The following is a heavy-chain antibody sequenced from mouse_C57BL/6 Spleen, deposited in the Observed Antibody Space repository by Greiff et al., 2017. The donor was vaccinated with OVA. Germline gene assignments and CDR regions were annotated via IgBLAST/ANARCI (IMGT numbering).Heavy chain of an antibody. CDR1: GFTFSDYG. Sequence: EVHLVESGGGLVKPGGSLKLSCAASGFTFSDYGMHWVRQAPEKGLEWVAYISSGSSTIYYADTVKGRFTISRDNAKNTLFLQMTSLRSEDTAMYYCAKFYYYAMDYWGQGTSVTVSS. CDR2: ISSGSSTI. V-gene: IGHV5-17*01. J-gene: IGHJ4*01. CDR3: AKFYYYAMDY.